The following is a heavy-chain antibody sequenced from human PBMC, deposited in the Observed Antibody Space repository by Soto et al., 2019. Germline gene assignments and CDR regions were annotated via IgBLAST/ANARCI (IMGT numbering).Heavy chain of an antibody. J-gene: IGHJ4*02. Sequence: QVQLVQSGAEVKKPGSSVKVSCKASGGTFSSDSFSWVRQAPGQGLEWMGGIIPMFDTPIYAQKFQDRVTISADESTMTAYLQLSWLRTGDTDVYYCAISSVLDRNFNYWGQGSLVTVSS. V-gene: IGHV1-69*12. CDR2: IIPMFDTP. CDR3: AISSVLDRNFNY. D-gene: IGHD3-10*02. CDR1: GGTFSSDS.